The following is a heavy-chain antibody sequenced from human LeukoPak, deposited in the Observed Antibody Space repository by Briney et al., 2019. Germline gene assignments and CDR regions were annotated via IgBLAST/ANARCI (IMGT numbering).Heavy chain of an antibody. J-gene: IGHJ3*02. CDR1: GGSISSSSYY. V-gene: IGHV4-39*07. CDR2: IYYSGST. CDR3: SREVVFGVGVDAFDI. Sequence: SETLSLTCTVSGGSISSSSYYWGWIRQPPGKGLEWIGSIYYSGSTYYNPSLKSRVTISVDTSKNQFSLKLSSVTAADTAVYYCSREVVFGVGVDAFDIWGQGTVVTVSS. D-gene: IGHD3-3*01.